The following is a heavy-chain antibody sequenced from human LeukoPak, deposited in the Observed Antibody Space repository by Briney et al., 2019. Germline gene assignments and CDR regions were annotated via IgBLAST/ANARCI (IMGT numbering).Heavy chain of an antibody. CDR2: IHRSGSP. Sequence: SETLSLTCTVSLDSTTSNFWSWVRQPPGKGLEWIGKIHRSGSPNYNPSLQSRVTISIDRSRNQIVLELSSVTAADTAFYYCAREILGGFNPGAYWGQGTLVTVSS. V-gene: IGHV4-59*12. J-gene: IGHJ4*02. D-gene: IGHD1-14*01. CDR1: LDSTTSNF. CDR3: AREILGGFNPGAY.